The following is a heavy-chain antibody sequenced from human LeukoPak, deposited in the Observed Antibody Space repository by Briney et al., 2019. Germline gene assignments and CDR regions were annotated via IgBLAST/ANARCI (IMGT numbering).Heavy chain of an antibody. D-gene: IGHD3-10*01. V-gene: IGHV3-23*01. Sequence: PGGSLRLSCAASGFTFSSYAMTWVRQPPGKGLEWVSTISGSGGRTYYADSVKGRFTISRDNSKNTLYLEVISLTAEDTAVYYCAKDDAWLRFGEWSQGTLVTVSS. CDR3: AKDDAWLRFGE. CDR2: ISGSGGRT. CDR1: GFTFSSYA. J-gene: IGHJ4*02.